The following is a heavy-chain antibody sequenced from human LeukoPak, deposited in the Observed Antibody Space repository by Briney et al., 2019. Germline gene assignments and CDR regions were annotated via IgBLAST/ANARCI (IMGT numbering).Heavy chain of an antibody. CDR3: ARTGGAAD. J-gene: IGHJ4*02. V-gene: IGHV6-1*01. CDR1: GDSVSSNSAA. D-gene: IGHD1-14*01. Sequence: SQTLSVTCAISGDSVSSNSAAWNWIRQSPSRGLEWLGRTYYRSKWNKNYAVSVKSRITINQDTSKNQFSLQLNSVTPEDTAVYYCARTGGAADWGQGTLVTVSS. CDR2: TYYRSKWNK.